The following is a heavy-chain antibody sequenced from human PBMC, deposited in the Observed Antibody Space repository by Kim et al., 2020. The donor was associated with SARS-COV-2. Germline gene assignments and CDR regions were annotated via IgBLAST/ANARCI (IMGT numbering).Heavy chain of an antibody. CDR3: ARAHSGWYYHY. CDR2: INHSGST. Sequence: SETLSLTCAVYGGSFSGYYWSWIRQPPGKGLEWIGEINHSGSTNYNPSLKSRVTISVDTSKNQFSLKLSSVTAADTAVYYCARAHSGWYYHYWGQGTLVTVSS. J-gene: IGHJ4*02. V-gene: IGHV4-34*01. D-gene: IGHD6-19*01. CDR1: GGSFSGYY.